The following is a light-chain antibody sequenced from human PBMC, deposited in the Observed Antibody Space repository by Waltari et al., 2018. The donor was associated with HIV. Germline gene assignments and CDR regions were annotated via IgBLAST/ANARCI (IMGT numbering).Light chain of an antibody. CDR1: RSNIGSNT. V-gene: IGLV1-44*01. CDR3: AAWDDSLNGWV. CDR2: SNK. J-gene: IGLJ3*02. Sequence: QSVLTQPPSASGTPGQRVTISCSGSRSNIGSNTVSWYQQLPGTAPKLFIYSNKQRPSGVPDRFSGSKSGTSASLAISGLQSEDEADYYWAAWDDSLNGWVFGGGTKLTVV.